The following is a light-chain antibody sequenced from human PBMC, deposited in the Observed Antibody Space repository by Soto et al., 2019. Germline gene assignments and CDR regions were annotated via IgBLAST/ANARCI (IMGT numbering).Light chain of an antibody. CDR1: SSDVAGYNY. Sequence: QSALTQPASVSGSPGQSITIPCTGTSSDVAGYNYVSWYQQHPGKAPKLMIYDVSNRPSGVSIRFSGSKSGSTASLTISGLQAEDEADYYCNSYTSSSTGVFGGGTKLTVL. V-gene: IGLV2-14*03. CDR3: NSYTSSSTGV. CDR2: DVS. J-gene: IGLJ3*02.